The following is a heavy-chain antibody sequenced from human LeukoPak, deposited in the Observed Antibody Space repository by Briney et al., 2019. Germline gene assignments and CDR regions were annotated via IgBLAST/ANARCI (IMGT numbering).Heavy chain of an antibody. Sequence: SQTLSLTCTVSGGSISSGDYYWSWIRQPPGKGLEWIGEINHSGSTNYNPSLKSRVTISVDTSKNQFSLKLSSVTAADTAVYYCARVPIWIRYKPYYFDYWGQGTPVTVSS. CDR3: ARVPIWIRYKPYYFDY. J-gene: IGHJ4*02. CDR1: GGSISSGDYY. D-gene: IGHD5-18*01. CDR2: INHSGST. V-gene: IGHV4-30-4*01.